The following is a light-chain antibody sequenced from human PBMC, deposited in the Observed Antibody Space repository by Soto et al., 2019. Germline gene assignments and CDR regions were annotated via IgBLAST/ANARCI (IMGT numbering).Light chain of an antibody. CDR3: GSYAGSSYV. CDR2: DVS. V-gene: IGLV2-11*01. J-gene: IGLJ1*01. Sequence: QSALTQPRSVSGSPGQSVTISCTGTSSDVGGYNYVSWYPQHPGKAPKLMIYDVSKRPSGVPDRFSGSKSGNTASLTISGLQAEDEADYYCGSYAGSSYVFGTGTKLTVL. CDR1: SSDVGGYNY.